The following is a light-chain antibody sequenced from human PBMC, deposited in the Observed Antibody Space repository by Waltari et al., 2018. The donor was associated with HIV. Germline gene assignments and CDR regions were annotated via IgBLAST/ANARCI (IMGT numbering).Light chain of an antibody. CDR2: LEDSGTY. Sequence: QPVLTQSSSASASLGSSARLTCTLTSGHNCYIIAWHQQQAGRAPRFFMKLEDSGTYKRCIVVPDRFSGSNSAADCYLTLSNLQSDDESDYYCETWDSNTRVFGGGTKLTVL. CDR3: ETWDSNTRV. CDR1: SGHNCYI. V-gene: IGLV4-60*03. J-gene: IGLJ2*01.